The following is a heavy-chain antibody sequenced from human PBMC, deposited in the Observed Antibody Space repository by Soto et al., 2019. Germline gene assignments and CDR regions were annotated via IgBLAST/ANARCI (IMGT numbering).Heavy chain of an antibody. CDR3: ARDSGYSSSWYWFDP. Sequence: SVTVSCKASGGTFGIYTISWVRQAPGQGLEWMGRIIPILGIANYAQKFQGRVTITADKSTSTAYMELSSLRSEDTAVYYCARDSGYSSSWYWFDPWGQGTLVTVSS. V-gene: IGHV1-69*04. D-gene: IGHD6-13*01. CDR1: GGTFGIYT. J-gene: IGHJ5*02. CDR2: IIPILGIA.